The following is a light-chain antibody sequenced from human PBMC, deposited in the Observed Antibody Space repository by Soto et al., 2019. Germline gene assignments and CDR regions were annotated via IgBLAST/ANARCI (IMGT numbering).Light chain of an antibody. CDR2: EVS. V-gene: IGLV2-8*01. CDR1: SSDVGEENY. CDR3: SSFADSPVV. Sequence: QSALTQPPSSSGYPGQSVTITCSGTSSDVGEENYVSWYQQHPGKVPKLILYEVSKRPSGVPDRFSGSRSGNTASLTVSGLQAEDEADYYCSSFADSPVVFGGGTKLTVL. J-gene: IGLJ2*01.